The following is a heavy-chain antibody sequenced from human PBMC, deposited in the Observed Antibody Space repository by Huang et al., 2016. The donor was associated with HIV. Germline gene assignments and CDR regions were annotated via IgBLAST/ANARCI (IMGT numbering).Heavy chain of an antibody. D-gene: IGHD3-22*01. CDR2: NGSDSRDT. CDR3: ARDTYYTDIWKRNDASFL. J-gene: IGHJ3*01. Sequence: QVQLVQSGGEVKQPGASVRVSCKASGYDFGSYGMSWVRQAPGQVLEWLGWNGSDSRDTRTAQKFQGRVTMTTDRSATTTYMELRSLRYDDTAVYYCARDTYYTDIWKRNDASFLWGQGTMITVYS. V-gene: IGHV1-18*01. CDR1: GYDFGSYG.